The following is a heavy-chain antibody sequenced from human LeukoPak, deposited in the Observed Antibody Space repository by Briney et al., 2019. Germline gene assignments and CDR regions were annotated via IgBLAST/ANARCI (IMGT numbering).Heavy chain of an antibody. CDR2: ISASGSTT. D-gene: IGHD6-13*01. Sequence: PGGSLRLSCVASGISFSGFEMNWVRQAPGKGPEWVSHISASGSTTFHADSVKGRFTISRENAKNSLYLQMNSLRAGDTAVYYCARAAYSSTWYSRYFDLWGRGTLVTVSS. V-gene: IGHV3-48*03. CDR1: GISFSGFE. CDR3: ARAAYSSTWYSRYFDL. J-gene: IGHJ2*01.